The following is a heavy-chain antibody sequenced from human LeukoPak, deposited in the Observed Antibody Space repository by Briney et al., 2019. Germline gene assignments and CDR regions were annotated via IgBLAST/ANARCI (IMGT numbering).Heavy chain of an antibody. J-gene: IGHJ4*02. CDR2: ISYSGST. D-gene: IGHD3-3*01. CDR3: ARALSSYWDY. CDR1: GGSISSYY. V-gene: IGHV4-59*01. Sequence: PETLSLTCTVSGGSISSYYWSWIRQPPGKGLEWIGYISYSGSTNYNPSLKSRVTISVDTSKNQFSLKLSSVTAADTAVYYCARALSSYWDYWGQGTLVTVSS.